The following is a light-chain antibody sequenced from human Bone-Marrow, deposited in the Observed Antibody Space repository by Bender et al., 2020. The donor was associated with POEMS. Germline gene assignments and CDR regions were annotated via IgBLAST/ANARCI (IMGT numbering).Light chain of an antibody. CDR3: CSYAGSSPYWV. CDR1: SSDVGGYNY. V-gene: IGLV2-23*02. Sequence: QSALTQPPSASGSPGQSVTFSCTGTSSDVGGYNYVSWYQQHPGKAPKLMIYEVSKRPSGVSNRFSGSQSGNTASLTISGLQAEDEAAYYCCSYAGSSPYWVFGGGTRLTVL. CDR2: EVS. J-gene: IGLJ3*02.